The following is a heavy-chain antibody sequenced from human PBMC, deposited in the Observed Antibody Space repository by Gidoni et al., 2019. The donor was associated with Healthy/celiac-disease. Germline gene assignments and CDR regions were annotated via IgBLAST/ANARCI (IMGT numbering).Heavy chain of an antibody. CDR2: LYYSGST. J-gene: IGHJ4*02. D-gene: IGHD5-18*01. CDR1: GGYISSYY. Sequence: QVQLQASVPVLVKPSETLSLTCTVSGGYISSYYWSWIRQPPGKGLEWIGYLYYSGSTNYNPYLKSRVTISVETSKNQFSLKLSSVTAADTAVYYCARHKSYGPRFDYWGQGTLVTVSS. CDR3: ARHKSYGPRFDY. V-gene: IGHV4-59*08.